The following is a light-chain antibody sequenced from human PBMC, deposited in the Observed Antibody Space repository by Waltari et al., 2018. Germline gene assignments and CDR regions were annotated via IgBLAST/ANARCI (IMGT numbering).Light chain of an antibody. Sequence: DIQMTQSPSSLSASVGDRVTITCRASQTISSHLNWYQWKVGRAPVLLISTASSLQSGVPSRFSGSGSGTGYTLTISSLQPEDFATYFCQQSYSLPLTFGGGTKVDLK. CDR3: QQSYSLPLT. J-gene: IGKJ4*01. CDR1: QTISSH. V-gene: IGKV1-39*01. CDR2: TAS.